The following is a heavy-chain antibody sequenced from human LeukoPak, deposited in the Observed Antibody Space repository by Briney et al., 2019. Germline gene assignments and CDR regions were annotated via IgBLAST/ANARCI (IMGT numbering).Heavy chain of an antibody. Sequence: ASVKVSCKVSGYTLTELSMHWVRQAPGKGLEWMGGFDPEDGETIYAQKFQGRVTMTEDTSTDTAYMELSSLRSEDTAVYYRATRSSYSYGWTQVGASWFDPWGQGTLVTVSS. CDR1: GYTLTELS. J-gene: IGHJ5*02. CDR2: FDPEDGET. D-gene: IGHD5-18*01. V-gene: IGHV1-24*01. CDR3: ATRSSYSYGWTQVGASWFDP.